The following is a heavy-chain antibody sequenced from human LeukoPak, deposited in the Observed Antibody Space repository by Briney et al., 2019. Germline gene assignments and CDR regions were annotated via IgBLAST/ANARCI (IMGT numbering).Heavy chain of an antibody. Sequence: GGSLRLSCAASGFTFSSYSMNWVRQAPGKGLEWVSYISSSSSTIYYAGSVKGRFTISRDNAKNSLYLQMNSLRAEDTAVYYCARGARVRLLWFGEFRGAFDIWGQGTMVTVSS. CDR3: ARGARVRLLWFGEFRGAFDI. V-gene: IGHV3-48*01. D-gene: IGHD3-10*01. CDR1: GFTFSSYS. J-gene: IGHJ3*02. CDR2: ISSSSSTI.